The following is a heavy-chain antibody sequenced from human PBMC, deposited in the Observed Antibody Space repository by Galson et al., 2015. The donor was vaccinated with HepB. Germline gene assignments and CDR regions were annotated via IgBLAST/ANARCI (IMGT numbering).Heavy chain of an antibody. J-gene: IGHJ4*02. CDR1: GESFSGYY. V-gene: IGHV4-34*01. Sequence: TLSLTCAVYGESFSGYYWSWIRQPPGEGLEWIGESDPSGGTNYNPSLKSRVTISVDTSKNQFSLKINSVTAADTALYYCARAILPTLTTGRYLDYWGRGILVTVS. CDR3: ARAILPTLTTGRYLDY. D-gene: IGHD4-17*01. CDR2: SDPSGGT.